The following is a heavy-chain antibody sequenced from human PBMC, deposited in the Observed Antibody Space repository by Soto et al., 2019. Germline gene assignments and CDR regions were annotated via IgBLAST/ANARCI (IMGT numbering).Heavy chain of an antibody. CDR1: GYTFTSYY. J-gene: IGHJ3*02. CDR2: INPSGGST. Sequence: GASVKVSCKASGYTFTSYYMHWVRQAPGQGLEWMGIINPSGGSTSYAQKFQGRVTMTRDTSTSTVYMELSSLRSEDTAVYYCAVYFLLRWLGYDAFDIWGQGIMVTVS. D-gene: IGHD6-19*01. V-gene: IGHV1-46*01. CDR3: AVYFLLRWLGYDAFDI.